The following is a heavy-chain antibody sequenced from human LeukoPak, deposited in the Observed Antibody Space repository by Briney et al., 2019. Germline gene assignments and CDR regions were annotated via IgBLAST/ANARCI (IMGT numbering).Heavy chain of an antibody. CDR2: INHSGST. D-gene: IGHD5-18*01. Sequence: LRLSCAASGFTFSSYEMNWVRQPPGKGLEWIGEINHSGSTNYNPSLKSRVTISVDTSKNQFSLKLSSVTAADTAVYYCARADTAMVTCWGQGTLVTVSS. V-gene: IGHV4-34*01. CDR1: GFTFSSYE. J-gene: IGHJ4*02. CDR3: ARADTAMVTC.